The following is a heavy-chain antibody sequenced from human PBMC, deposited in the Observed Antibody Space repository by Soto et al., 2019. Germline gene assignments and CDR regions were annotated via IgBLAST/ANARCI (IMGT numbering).Heavy chain of an antibody. CDR1: GFTFSSYA. CDR2: SSGSGGST. Sequence: EVQLLESGGGLVQPGGSLRLSCAASGFTFSSYAMSWVRQAPGKGLEWVSASSGSGGSTYYADSVKGRFTISRDNSKNTLDLQMNSVRAEDTAVYYCAKETRRVVAAFIAYWGQGTLVTVSS. V-gene: IGHV3-23*01. CDR3: AKETRRVVAAFIAY. D-gene: IGHD2-15*01. J-gene: IGHJ4*02.